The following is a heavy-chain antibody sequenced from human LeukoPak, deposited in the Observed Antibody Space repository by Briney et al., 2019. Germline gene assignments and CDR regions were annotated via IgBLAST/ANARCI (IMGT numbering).Heavy chain of an antibody. V-gene: IGHV1-8*01. J-gene: IGHJ3*02. D-gene: IGHD5-24*01. Sequence: GASVKVSCKASGYTFTSYDINWVRQATGQGRDWMGWMNPNSGNTGYAHKFQGRVTMTRNPYISTAYMELSNLRSEDTDVYYCANAPSRDGYNVGAFDIWGQGKMVTVSS. CDR1: GYTFTSYD. CDR2: MNPNSGNT. CDR3: ANAPSRDGYNVGAFDI.